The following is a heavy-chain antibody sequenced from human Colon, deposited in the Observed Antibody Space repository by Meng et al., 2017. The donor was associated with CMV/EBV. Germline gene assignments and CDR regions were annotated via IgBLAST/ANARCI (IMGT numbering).Heavy chain of an antibody. Sequence: GESLKISCTVSGFTFRNYAMHWVRQAPGKGLEWVAAISYDGSKKHYADSVKGRFTISRDNSQNTLDLQMNSLRLEDTAVYYCARLDRYQVPYWGQGSLVTVSS. V-gene: IGHV3-30-3*01. D-gene: IGHD2-2*01. CDR3: ARLDRYQVPY. CDR2: ISYDGSKK. J-gene: IGHJ4*02. CDR1: GFTFRNYA.